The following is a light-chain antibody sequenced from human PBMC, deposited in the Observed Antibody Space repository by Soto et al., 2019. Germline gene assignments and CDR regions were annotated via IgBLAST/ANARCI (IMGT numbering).Light chain of an antibody. Sequence: DIQMTHSPSSLSASAGDRVTITCQASEGIGKFLNWYQHKPGKAPRLLISDASNLETGVPSRFSGGGSGSDFTLTINSLQPGDVATYYCQQYGALPFTFGPGTKVDIK. CDR3: QQYGALPFT. CDR1: EGIGKF. V-gene: IGKV1-33*01. CDR2: DAS. J-gene: IGKJ3*01.